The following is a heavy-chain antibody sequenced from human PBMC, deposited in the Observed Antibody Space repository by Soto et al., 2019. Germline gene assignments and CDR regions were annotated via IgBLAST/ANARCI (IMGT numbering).Heavy chain of an antibody. Sequence: PGGSLRLSCAASGPTLSTYNMKWVRQAPGKGLEWVSSISSSSSYIYYADPVKGRFTISRDNARNSLYLQMNSLRAEDTAVYYCARDRIPAAQYYYAMDVWGQGTTVTVSS. CDR2: ISSSSSYI. D-gene: IGHD2-2*01. V-gene: IGHV3-21*01. CDR3: ARDRIPAAQYYYAMDV. CDR1: GPTLSTYN. J-gene: IGHJ6*02.